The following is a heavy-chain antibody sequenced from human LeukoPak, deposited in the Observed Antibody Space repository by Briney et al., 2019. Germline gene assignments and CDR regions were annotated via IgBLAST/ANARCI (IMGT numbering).Heavy chain of an antibody. V-gene: IGHV1-2*02. D-gene: IGHD3-22*01. CDR1: GYTFTGCY. Sequence: ASVKVSCKASGYTFTGCYMHWVRQAPGQGLEWMGWINPNSGGTNYAQKFQGRVTMTRDTSISTAYMELSRLRSDDTAVYYCARAPSVNYYDSSGYLSAYYYGMDVWAQGTTVTVSS. CDR2: INPNSGGT. J-gene: IGHJ6*02. CDR3: ARAPSVNYYDSSGYLSAYYYGMDV.